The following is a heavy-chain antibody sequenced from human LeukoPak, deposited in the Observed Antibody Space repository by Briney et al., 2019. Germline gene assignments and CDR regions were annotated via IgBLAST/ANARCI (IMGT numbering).Heavy chain of an antibody. D-gene: IGHD3-16*01. Sequence: RGSLRLSSTASGFTFSTYWIHWVRQVPGKGLVWVSQIKFDGSLASYADSVKGRFTISRDNAKNTPYLQMNSLGTEDTAVYYCVTGHYDSRMYFDLWGRGTVLTVSS. V-gene: IGHV3-74*01. CDR2: IKFDGSLA. CDR1: GFTFSTYW. CDR3: VTGHYDSRMYFDL. J-gene: IGHJ2*01.